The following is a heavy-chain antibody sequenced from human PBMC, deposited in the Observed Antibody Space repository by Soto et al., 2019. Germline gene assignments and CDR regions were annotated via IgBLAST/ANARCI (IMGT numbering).Heavy chain of an antibody. J-gene: IGHJ5*02. CDR1: GYTFTSYA. CDR2: INAGNGNT. V-gene: IGHV1-3*01. D-gene: IGHD3-16*02. Sequence: QVPLVQSGAEVKKPGASVKVSCKASGYTFTSYAMHWVRQAPGQRLEWMGWINAGNGNTKYSQKFQGRVTITRDTSASTAYMELSSLRSEDTAVYYCAREHYDYIWGSYPNWFDPWGQGTLVTVSS. CDR3: AREHYDYIWGSYPNWFDP.